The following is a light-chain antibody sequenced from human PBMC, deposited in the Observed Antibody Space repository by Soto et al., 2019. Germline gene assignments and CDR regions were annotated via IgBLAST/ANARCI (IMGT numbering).Light chain of an antibody. J-gene: IGKJ2*01. CDR2: GAS. Sequence: DIELTQSPGTLSSSPGERATLSCRASQSVNSNYLACYQQKPGQVPRPLIYGASIRTAGVPERLSGSGSGTDFTLTISRLEPEDYAVYYCQQYGTSPHTFGQGTKLEIK. CDR3: QQYGTSPHT. V-gene: IGKV3-20*01. CDR1: QSVNSNY.